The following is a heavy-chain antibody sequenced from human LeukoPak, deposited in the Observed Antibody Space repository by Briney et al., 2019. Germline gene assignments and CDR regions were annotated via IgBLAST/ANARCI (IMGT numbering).Heavy chain of an antibody. J-gene: IGHJ4*02. CDR3: AKATNVTTVTPVYY. D-gene: IGHD4-17*01. V-gene: IGHV3-23*01. Sequence: GGSLRLSCAASGFSFSTYAISWVRQAPGKGLEWVSGISGSGQSTYYADSVKGRFTISRDNSKNTLYLQMNNLRAEDTAVYYCAKATNVTTVTPVYYWGQGTLVTVSS. CDR2: ISGSGQST. CDR1: GFSFSTYA.